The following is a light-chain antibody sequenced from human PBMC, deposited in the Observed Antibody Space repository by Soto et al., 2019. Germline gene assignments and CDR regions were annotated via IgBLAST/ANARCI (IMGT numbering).Light chain of an antibody. CDR2: LNSDGSH. Sequence: QSVLTQSPSASASLGASVKLTCTLSSGHSSYAIAWHQQQPEKGPRYLMKLNSDGSHSKGDGIPDRFSGSSSGAERYLTISSLQSEDEADYYCQTWGGVFGGGTKLTVL. CDR3: QTWGGV. J-gene: IGLJ3*02. V-gene: IGLV4-69*01. CDR1: SGHSSYA.